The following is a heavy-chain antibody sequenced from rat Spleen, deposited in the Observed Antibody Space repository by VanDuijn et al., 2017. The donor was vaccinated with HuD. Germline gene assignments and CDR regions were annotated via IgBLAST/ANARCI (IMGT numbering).Heavy chain of an antibody. CDR2: ISYDGSRT. CDR1: RFSFSDYN. D-gene: IGHD1-11*01. CDR3: ATQGTRRVFLRNWFTY. V-gene: IGHV5S10*01. J-gene: IGHJ3*01. Sequence: EVQLVESGGGLVQPGRSLKLSCAASRFSFSDYNMAWVRPAPKKGLEWVATISYDGSRTYYRDSVKGRFTISRDNAKSTLYLQMDSLRSEDTATYYCATQGTRRVFLRNWFTYWGQGTLVTVSS.